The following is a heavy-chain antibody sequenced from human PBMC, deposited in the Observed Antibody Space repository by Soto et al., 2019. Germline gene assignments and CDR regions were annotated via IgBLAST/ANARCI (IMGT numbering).Heavy chain of an antibody. Sequence: ESGGGVVQPGRSLRLSCAASGFTFSSYAMHWVRQAPGKGLEWVAVISYDGSNKYYADSVKGRFTISRDNSKNTLYLQMNSLRAEDTAVYYCAREGSPDSYGLNDYWGRGTLVTVSS. CDR1: GFTFSSYA. CDR3: AREGSPDSYGLNDY. J-gene: IGHJ4*02. D-gene: IGHD5-18*01. CDR2: ISYDGSNK. V-gene: IGHV3-30-3*01.